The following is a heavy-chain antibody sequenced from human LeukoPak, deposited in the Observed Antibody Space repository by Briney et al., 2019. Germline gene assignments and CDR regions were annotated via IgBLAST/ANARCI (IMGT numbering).Heavy chain of an antibody. J-gene: IGHJ4*02. CDR1: GGSISSGSYY. CDR2: IYTSGST. CDR3: ARETDKAMANFYY. Sequence: SETLSLTCTVSGGSISSGSYYWSWIRQPAGKGLEWIGRIYTSGSTNYNPSLKSRVTISVDTSKNQFSLKLSSVTAADTAVYYWARETDKAMANFYYWGQGNLVTVSS. V-gene: IGHV4-61*02. D-gene: IGHD5-18*01.